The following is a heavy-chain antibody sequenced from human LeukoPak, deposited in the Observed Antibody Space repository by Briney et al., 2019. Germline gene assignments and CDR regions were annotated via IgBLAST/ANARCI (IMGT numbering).Heavy chain of an antibody. CDR2: ISSSGSTT. J-gene: IGHJ4*02. Sequence: GGSLRLSCAASGFTFSDYYMSWIRQAPGKGLEWVSIISSSGSTTFYADSVKGRFTISRDNSKNTLYLQMNSLRAEGTAVYYCAKDLGWELLVFDYWGQGTLVTVSS. CDR1: GFTFSDYY. V-gene: IGHV3-11*04. CDR3: AKDLGWELLVFDY. D-gene: IGHD1-26*01.